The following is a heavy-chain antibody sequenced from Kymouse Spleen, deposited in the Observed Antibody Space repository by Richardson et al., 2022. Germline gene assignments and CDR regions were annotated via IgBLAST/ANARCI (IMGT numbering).Heavy chain of an antibody. J-gene: IGHJ6*02. CDR3: ARDQEYSYGYYYYYGMDV. CDR2: IYYSGST. V-gene: IGHV4-61*01. CDR1: GGSVSSGSYY. Sequence: QVQLQESGPGLVKPSETLSLTCTVSGGSVSSGSYYWSWIRQPPGKGLEWIGYIYYSGSTNYNPSLKSRVTISVDTSKNQFSLKLSSVTAADTAVYYCARDQEYSYGYYYYYGMDVWGQGTTVTVSS. D-gene: IGHD5-18,IGHD5-18*01.